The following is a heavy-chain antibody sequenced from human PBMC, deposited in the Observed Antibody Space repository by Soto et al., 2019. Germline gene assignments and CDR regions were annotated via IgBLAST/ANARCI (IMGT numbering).Heavy chain of an antibody. Sequence: EVQLVEPGGGLVQPGGSLRLSCAASGFTFTSYSMNWVRQAPGKGLEWVSYISSSSSTIYYADSMKGRFTISRDHAKNSLYLQVNSLRDEDTAVYYCVRGGATIFDYWGRGTLVTVSS. CDR3: VRGGATIFDY. CDR1: GFTFTSYS. J-gene: IGHJ4*02. CDR2: ISSSSSTI. D-gene: IGHD1-26*01. V-gene: IGHV3-48*02.